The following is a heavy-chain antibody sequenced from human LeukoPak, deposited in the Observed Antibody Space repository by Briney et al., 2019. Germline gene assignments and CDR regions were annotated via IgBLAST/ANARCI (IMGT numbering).Heavy chain of an antibody. CDR1: GYTFTSYD. Sequence: GASVKVSCKASGYTFTSYDINWVRQATRQGLEWMGWMNPNSGNTGYAQKFQGRVTMTRNTSISTAYMELSSLRSEDTAVYYCARGIAVAGIPGYYYYYMDVWGKGTTVTISS. CDR2: MNPNSGNT. V-gene: IGHV1-8*01. J-gene: IGHJ6*03. CDR3: ARGIAVAGIPGYYYYYMDV. D-gene: IGHD6-13*01.